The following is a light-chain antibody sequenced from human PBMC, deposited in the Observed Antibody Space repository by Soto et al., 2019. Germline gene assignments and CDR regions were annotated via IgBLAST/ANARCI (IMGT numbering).Light chain of an antibody. Sequence: EVVLTQSPGTLSLSPGERATLSCRASQSVSSSYLAWYQQKPGQAPRLLIYGASSRATGIPDSFSGSGSGTDFTLTISRLEPEYFAVYYCQHYGSSRWTFGQGTKVEIK. CDR2: GAS. V-gene: IGKV3-20*01. CDR3: QHYGSSRWT. CDR1: QSVSSSY. J-gene: IGKJ1*01.